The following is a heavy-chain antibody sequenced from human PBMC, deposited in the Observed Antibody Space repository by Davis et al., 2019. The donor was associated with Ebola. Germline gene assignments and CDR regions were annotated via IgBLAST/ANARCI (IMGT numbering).Heavy chain of an antibody. CDR3: ARGVWGDHFDY. V-gene: IGHV4-34*01. CDR2: INHSGST. Sequence: PSETLSLTCAVYGGSFSGYYWSWIRQPPGKGLEWIGEINHSGSTYYNPSLKSRVTISVDTSKNQFSLKLSSVTAADTAVYYCARGVWGDHFDYWGQGTLVTVSS. D-gene: IGHD3-16*01. J-gene: IGHJ4*02. CDR1: GGSFSGYY.